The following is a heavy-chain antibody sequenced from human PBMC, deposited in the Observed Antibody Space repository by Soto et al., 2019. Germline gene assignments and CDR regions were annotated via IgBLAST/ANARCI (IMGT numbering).Heavy chain of an antibody. CDR2: INPNSGGT. Sequence: ASVKVSCKASGGTFSSYTISWVRQAPGQGLEWMGWINPNSGGTNYAQKFQGRVTMTRDTSISTAYMELSRLRFDVTAVYYCARANYYDEFDYWGQGTLVTVSS. CDR1: GGTFSSYT. J-gene: IGHJ4*02. CDR3: ARANYYDEFDY. D-gene: IGHD3-22*01. V-gene: IGHV1-2*02.